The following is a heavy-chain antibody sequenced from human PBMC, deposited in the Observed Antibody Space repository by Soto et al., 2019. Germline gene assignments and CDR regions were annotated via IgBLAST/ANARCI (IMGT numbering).Heavy chain of an antibody. Sequence: SETLSLTCTVSGGSISSGDYYWSWIRQPSGKGLEWIGYIYYSGSTYYNPSLKSRVTISVDTSKNQFSLKLSSVTAADTAVYYCARLTYYYDSSGYYYEDYFDYWGQGTLVTVSS. J-gene: IGHJ4*02. CDR1: GGSISSGDYY. CDR2: IYYSGST. D-gene: IGHD3-22*01. V-gene: IGHV4-30-4*01. CDR3: ARLTYYYDSSGYYYEDYFDY.